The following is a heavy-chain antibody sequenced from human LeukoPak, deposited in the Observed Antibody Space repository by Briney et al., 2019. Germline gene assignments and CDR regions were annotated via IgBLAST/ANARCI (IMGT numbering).Heavy chain of an antibody. D-gene: IGHD6-13*01. Sequence: SETLSLTCTASGGSVRTYYWSWIRQPPGKGLEWIGYIYYSGSTNYNPSLKSRVTISVDTSRNQFSLKLSSVTAADTAVYHCARNLIAGAGRFDPWGVGTLVTVSS. V-gene: IGHV4-59*02. J-gene: IGHJ5*02. CDR1: GGSVRTYY. CDR3: ARNLIAGAGRFDP. CDR2: IYYSGST.